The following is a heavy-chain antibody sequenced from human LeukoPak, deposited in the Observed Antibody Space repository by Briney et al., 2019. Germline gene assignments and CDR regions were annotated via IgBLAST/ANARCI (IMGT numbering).Heavy chain of an antibody. CDR2: ISYDGSK. CDR1: GFTFSAYG. J-gene: IGHJ5*02. V-gene: IGHV3-30*18. D-gene: IGHD4-17*01. Sequence: PGGSLRLSCAASGFTFSAYGMHWVRQAPGKGLEWVAVISYDGSKYFADSVKGRFTISRDNSKNMVYLQMNSLRPEDTAIYYCAKAAETTERSIDPWGQGTLVIVSS. CDR3: AKAAETTERSIDP.